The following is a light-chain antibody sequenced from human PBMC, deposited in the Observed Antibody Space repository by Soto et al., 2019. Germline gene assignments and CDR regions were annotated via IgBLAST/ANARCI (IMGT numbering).Light chain of an antibody. CDR2: EVN. J-gene: IGLJ1*01. Sequence: QSALTQPASVSGSPGQSIAISCTGTSSDVGNYNYVSWYQQHPGKAPKLVIYEVNHRPSGVSDRFSGSKSGNTASLTISGLQAEDEADYYCSSYTSSSTPYFFGTGTKLTVL. CDR3: SSYTSSSTPYF. V-gene: IGLV2-14*01. CDR1: SSDVGNYNY.